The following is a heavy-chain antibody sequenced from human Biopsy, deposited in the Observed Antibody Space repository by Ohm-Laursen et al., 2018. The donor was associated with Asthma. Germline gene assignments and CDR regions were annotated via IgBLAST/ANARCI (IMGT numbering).Heavy chain of an antibody. V-gene: IGHV1-2*06. J-gene: IGHJ2*01. CDR3: ARIKIRIGAGTDRYFDL. CDR2: IDPNSGGT. CDR1: GGTFSSNS. Sequence: ASVKVSCKASGGTFSSNSINWVRQAPGQGLEWMGRIDPNSGGTNYAQKFLGRVTMTRDTSVNTAFMVLSRLRSDDTAVYYCARIKIRIGAGTDRYFDLWGRGTLVTASS. D-gene: IGHD3-16*01.